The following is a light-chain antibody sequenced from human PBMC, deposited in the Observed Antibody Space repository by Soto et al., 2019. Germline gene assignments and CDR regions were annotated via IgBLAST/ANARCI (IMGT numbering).Light chain of an antibody. V-gene: IGKV1-9*01. CDR3: LQLYRYPLT. CDR2: PAS. J-gene: IGKJ4*01. Sequence: IQLTQSPSSLSASVGDRVTITCRASEGISGRLAWYQRKPGKVPTLLISPASSFQSGVPSRFSGSASGTDFSLTFTSLQPEDFATYYCLQLYRYPLTFGGGTTVDIK. CDR1: EGISGR.